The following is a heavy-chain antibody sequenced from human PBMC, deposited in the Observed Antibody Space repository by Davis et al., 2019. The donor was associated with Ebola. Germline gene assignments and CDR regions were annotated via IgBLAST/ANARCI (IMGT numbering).Heavy chain of an antibody. Sequence: AASVKVSCKASGYTFTSYAMHWVRQAPGQGLEWMGIINPSGGSTSYAQKFQGRVTMTRDTSTSTVYMELSSLRSEDTAVYYCARGRAAAGTQFYLSFYYGMDVWGQGTTVTVSS. D-gene: IGHD6-13*01. J-gene: IGHJ6*02. V-gene: IGHV1-46*01. CDR1: GYTFTSYA. CDR3: ARGRAAAGTQFYLSFYYGMDV. CDR2: INPSGGST.